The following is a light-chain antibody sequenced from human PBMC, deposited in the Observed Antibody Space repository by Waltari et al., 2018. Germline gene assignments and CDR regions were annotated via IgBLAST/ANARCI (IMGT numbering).Light chain of an antibody. CDR1: QSVNSY. V-gene: IGKV3-11*01. CDR3: QERSNWPGGS. J-gene: IGKJ4*01. Sequence: EIVLTQSPAILSLSPGESATLSCRASQSVNSYLAWYQQKPGQAPRLLIYDASNRATGIPARFVGTGSGTDFTLTITRLEPEGFAVYYCQERSNWPGGSFGGGTKVEIK. CDR2: DAS.